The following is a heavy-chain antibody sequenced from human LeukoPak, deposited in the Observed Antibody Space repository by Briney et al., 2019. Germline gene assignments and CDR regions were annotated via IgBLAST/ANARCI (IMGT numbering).Heavy chain of an antibody. J-gene: IGHJ4*02. V-gene: IGHV3-11*01. D-gene: IGHD6-13*01. CDR1: EFTFSDYY. CDR2: ISYSGDTI. Sequence: PGGSLRLSCAASEFTFSDYYMSWIRQAPGKGLEWVSYISYSGDTIYYADSVKGRFTVSRDNAKNSLYLQMNSLRAEDTAVYYCARLGVITAAGSNDYWGQGTLITVSS. CDR3: ARLGVITAAGSNDY.